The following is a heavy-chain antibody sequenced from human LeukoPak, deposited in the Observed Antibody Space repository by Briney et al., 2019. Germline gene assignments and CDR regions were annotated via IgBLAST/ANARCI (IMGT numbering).Heavy chain of an antibody. CDR1: GISFTDSY. CDR3: ATNLGDPDCNGATCAEH. CDR2: INPHTDGT. D-gene: IGHD2/OR15-2a*01. J-gene: IGHJ4*02. V-gene: IGHV1-2*04. Sequence: GASVKVSCKTSGISFTDSYIHWVRQAPGQGLEWMGWINPHTDGTNYAVRFKDWVTFTRDTASSTAYMEMNRLKSDDTAIYFCATNLGDPDCNGATCAEHWGPGTLVTVSS.